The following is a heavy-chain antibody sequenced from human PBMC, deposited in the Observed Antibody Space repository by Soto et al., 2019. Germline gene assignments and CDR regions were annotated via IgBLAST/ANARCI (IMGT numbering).Heavy chain of an antibody. Sequence: XXTLSLACALSGRPITSRTYSWGFIRQPPGKTLEWIGTIYYHGNTYSNPSLKSRVTISVDTSNNQLSLKLRSVTAADTAVYYCARHDGFSSGWIFDYWGHGTLVTVSS. J-gene: IGHJ4*01. CDR1: GRPITSRTYS. D-gene: IGHD6-19*01. CDR2: IYYHGNT. V-gene: IGHV4-39*01. CDR3: ARHDGFSSGWIFDY.